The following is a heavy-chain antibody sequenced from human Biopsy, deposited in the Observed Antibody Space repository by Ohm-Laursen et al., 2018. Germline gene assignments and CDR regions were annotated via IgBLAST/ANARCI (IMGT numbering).Heavy chain of an antibody. V-gene: IGHV4-59*01. D-gene: IGHD5-24*01. CDR3: ARELVDMATLDYHFDR. CDR1: DGSIDNYH. J-gene: IGHJ4*02. Sequence: GTLSLTCNVSDGSIDNYHWTWIRQAPGKTLEWIGSITYRGSTYYNPSLKSRVTVSIHTSRNQFSLKLTSVTAADTAVYFCARELVDMATLDYHFDRWGRGTLVTVSS. CDR2: ITYRGST.